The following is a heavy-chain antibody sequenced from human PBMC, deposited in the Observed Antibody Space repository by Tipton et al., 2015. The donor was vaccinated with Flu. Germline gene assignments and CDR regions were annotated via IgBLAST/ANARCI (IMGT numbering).Heavy chain of an antibody. J-gene: IGHJ6*02. V-gene: IGHV3-33*06. CDR2: IWYDETNK. CDR3: AKGAAVKNLYYYGMDV. CDR1: GFSFSNYA. Sequence: SLRLSCAASGFSFSNYAMHWGRQAPGKGLEWVAVIWYDETNKYYADSVKGRFTISRDNSKNTLYLKMNSLRVEDTAVYYCAKGAAVKNLYYYGMDVGGQGTTVAVSS. D-gene: IGHD6-13*01.